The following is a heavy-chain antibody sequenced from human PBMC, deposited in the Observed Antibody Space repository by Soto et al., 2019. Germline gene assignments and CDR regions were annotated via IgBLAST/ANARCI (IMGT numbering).Heavy chain of an antibody. CDR1: GCSIRSGGCY. CDR2: IYYSGNT. V-gene: IGHV4-31*03. CDR3: ARDRLMATAGTARHYFGLDV. D-gene: IGHD5-18*01. Sequence: TLSLTCTVAGCSIRSGGCYWSWVRQNPRRGLEWIGNIYYSGNTYYNPSLKSRLTISVDTSKNQFSLNLSSVTAADTAVYYCARDRLMATAGTARHYFGLDVWGQGSTVTVSS. J-gene: IGHJ6*02.